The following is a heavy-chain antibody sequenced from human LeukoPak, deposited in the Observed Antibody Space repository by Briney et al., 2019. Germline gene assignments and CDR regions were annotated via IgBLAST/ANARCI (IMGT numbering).Heavy chain of an antibody. V-gene: IGHV4-59*08. Sequence: SDTLSLTCTVSGRSISSYYWSWIRQPPGKGLEWIGYIYYSGSTNYNPTLKSRVTISVDASKHQFSLKLSSVTAADTAVYYCARRRNDILTGPYYYYYGMDVWGQGTTVTVSS. D-gene: IGHD3-9*01. J-gene: IGHJ6*02. CDR2: IYYSGST. CDR3: ARRRNDILTGPYYYYYGMDV. CDR1: GRSISSYY.